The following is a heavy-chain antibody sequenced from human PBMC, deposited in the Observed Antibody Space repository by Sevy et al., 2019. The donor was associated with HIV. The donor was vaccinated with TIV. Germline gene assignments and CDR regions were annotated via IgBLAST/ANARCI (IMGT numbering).Heavy chain of an antibody. CDR2: INSDGSST. CDR3: ARGGLNEYQQYYYGMDV. Sequence: GGSLRLSCAASGFTFSSYWMHWVRQAPGKGLVWVSRINSDGSSTSYADSVKGRFTISRDNAKNTLYLQMNSLRAEDTAVYYCARGGLNEYQQYYYGMDVWGQGTTVTVSS. D-gene: IGHD2-2*01. V-gene: IGHV3-74*01. J-gene: IGHJ6*02. CDR1: GFTFSSYW.